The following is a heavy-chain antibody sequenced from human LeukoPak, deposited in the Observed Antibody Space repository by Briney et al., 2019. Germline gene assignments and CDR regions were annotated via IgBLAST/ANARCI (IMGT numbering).Heavy chain of an antibody. D-gene: IGHD6-19*01. Sequence: PGGSLRLSCAASGFTFSSYAMSWVRQAPGKGLEWVSAISGSGGSTYYADSVKGRFTISRDNSKNTLYLQMNSLRAEDTAVYYRATSDIAVAGTDHSDYWGQGTLVTVSS. J-gene: IGHJ4*02. CDR3: ATSDIAVAGTDHSDY. CDR2: ISGSGGST. V-gene: IGHV3-23*01. CDR1: GFTFSSYA.